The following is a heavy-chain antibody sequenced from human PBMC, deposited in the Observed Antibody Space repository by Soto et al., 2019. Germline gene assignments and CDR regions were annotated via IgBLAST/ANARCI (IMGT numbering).Heavy chain of an antibody. Sequence: PGGSLRLSCAASGFTFSSFDMNWVRQAPGKGLEWVSSISSGSSYIHYADSVKGRFTISRDNAKNSLYLQMNNLRAEDTAVYYCARDYGYCSRTRCPTDHWGQGTLVTVSS. D-gene: IGHD2-2*01. CDR1: GFTFSSFD. V-gene: IGHV3-21*01. J-gene: IGHJ4*02. CDR3: ARDYGYCSRTRCPTDH. CDR2: ISSGSSYI.